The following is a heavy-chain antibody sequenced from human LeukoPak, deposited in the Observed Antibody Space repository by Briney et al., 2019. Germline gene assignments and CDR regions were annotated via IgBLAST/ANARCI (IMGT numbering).Heavy chain of an antibody. CDR1: GFTFSSYA. CDR3: AKDAGKIWFGDQSYYYYGMDV. Sequence: GGSLSLSCAASGFTFSSYAMSWVRQAPGKGLEWVSAISGSGGSTYYADSVKGRFTISRDNSKNTLYLQMNSLRAEDTAVYYCAKDAGKIWFGDQSYYYYGMDVWGQGTTVTVSS. V-gene: IGHV3-23*01. CDR2: ISGSGGST. D-gene: IGHD3-10*01. J-gene: IGHJ6*02.